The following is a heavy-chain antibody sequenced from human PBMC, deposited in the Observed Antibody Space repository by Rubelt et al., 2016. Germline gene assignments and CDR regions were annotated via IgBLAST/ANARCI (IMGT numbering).Heavy chain of an antibody. CDR2: ISYDGSNK. CDR1: GFTFSNYG. D-gene: IGHD6-19*01. V-gene: IGHV3-30*18. Sequence: QVQLVESGGGVVQPGRSLRLSCAASGFTFSNYGMHWVRQAPGKGLEWVAVISYDGSNKYYVDSVKGRFTVSRDNSKNTLYLQMNSLRAEDTAVYYCAKDSASGWFEGSLDYRGQGTLVTVSS. CDR3: AKDSASGWFEGSLDY. J-gene: IGHJ4*02.